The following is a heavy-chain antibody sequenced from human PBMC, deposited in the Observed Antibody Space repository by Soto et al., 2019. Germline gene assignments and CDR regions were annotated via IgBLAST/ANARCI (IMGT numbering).Heavy chain of an antibody. CDR3: ASDKLGYSSCWYPSPHHNRFDP. J-gene: IGHJ5*02. D-gene: IGHD6-19*01. CDR1: GYTFTSYY. V-gene: IGHV1-46*03. Sequence: GASVKVSCKASGYTFTSYYMHWVRQAPGQGLEWMGIISPSGGSTSYAQKFQGRVTMTRDTSTSTVYMELSSLRSEDTAVYYCASDKLGYSSCWYPSPHHNRFDPWGQGTLVIVSS. CDR2: ISPSGGST.